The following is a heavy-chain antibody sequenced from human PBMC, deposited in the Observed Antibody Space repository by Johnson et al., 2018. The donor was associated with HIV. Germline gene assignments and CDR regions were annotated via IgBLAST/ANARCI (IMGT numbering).Heavy chain of an antibody. CDR3: AKDHYYYDSSGSAIDAFDI. CDR1: GFTVSSNY. D-gene: IGHD3-22*01. V-gene: IGHV3-53*01. Sequence: VQLVESGGGLIQPGGSLRLSCAASGFTVSSNYMSWVRQAPGKGLVWVSRTNSDGSSTYYADSVKGRFTISRDNSKNTLYLQMNSLRAEDTAVYYCAKDHYYYDSSGSAIDAFDIWGQGTMVTVSS. CDR2: TNSDGSST. J-gene: IGHJ3*02.